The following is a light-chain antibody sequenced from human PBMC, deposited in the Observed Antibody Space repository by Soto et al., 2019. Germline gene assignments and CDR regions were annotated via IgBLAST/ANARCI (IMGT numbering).Light chain of an antibody. CDR2: WAS. CDR3: QQDYSTPPT. Sequence: DIVMTQSPDSLAVSLGERATINCKSSQSVLYSSNNKNYLAWYQQKPEQPPKLLIYWASTRESGVPDRFSGSGSGTDFTLTISRLQAEDVAVYYCQQDYSTPPTFGQGTRLEIK. J-gene: IGKJ5*01. CDR1: QSVLYSSNNKNY. V-gene: IGKV4-1*01.